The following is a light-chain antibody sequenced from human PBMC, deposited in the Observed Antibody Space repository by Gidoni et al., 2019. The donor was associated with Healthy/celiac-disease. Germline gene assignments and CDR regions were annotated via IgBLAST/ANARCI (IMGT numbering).Light chain of an antibody. V-gene: IGKV3-15*01. Sequence: EIVMTQSPATLSVSPGERATLSCRASQSVSSNLAWYQQHPGQAPRLLIYGASTRATGIPARFSGSGSGTEFTLTISSLQSEDFAVYSCQQYNNWPSFGQGTKVEIK. CDR1: QSVSSN. CDR2: GAS. J-gene: IGKJ1*01. CDR3: QQYNNWPS.